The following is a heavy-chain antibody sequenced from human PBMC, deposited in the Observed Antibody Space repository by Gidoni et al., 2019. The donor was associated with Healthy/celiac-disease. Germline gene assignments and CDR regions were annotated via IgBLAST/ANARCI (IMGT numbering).Heavy chain of an antibody. V-gene: IGHV3-23*01. CDR2: ISGSGGST. CDR1: GFTFSSYA. J-gene: IGHJ4*02. CDR3: AKRSSSSSRSGSFDY. D-gene: IGHD6-6*01. Sequence: EVQLLESGGGLVQPGGSLRLSCAASGFTFSSYAMSWVRQAPGKGLEWVSAISGSGGSTYYADSVKGRFTISRVNSKNTLYLQMNSLRAEDTAVYYCAKRSSSSSRSGSFDYWGQGTLVTVSS.